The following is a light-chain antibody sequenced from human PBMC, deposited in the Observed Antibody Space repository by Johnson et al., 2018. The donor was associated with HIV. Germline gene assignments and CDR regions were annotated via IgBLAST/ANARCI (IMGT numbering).Light chain of an antibody. CDR1: TSNIGNNY. Sequence: QPVLTQPPSVSAAPGQKVTISCSGSTSNIGNNYVSWYQQLPGTAHKLLIYDNNNRPSGIPDRFSGSKSGTSATLGITGLQTGDEADYYCGTWDSSLSANVFGTGTKVTVL. CDR3: GTWDSSLSANV. CDR2: DNN. J-gene: IGLJ1*01. V-gene: IGLV1-51*01.